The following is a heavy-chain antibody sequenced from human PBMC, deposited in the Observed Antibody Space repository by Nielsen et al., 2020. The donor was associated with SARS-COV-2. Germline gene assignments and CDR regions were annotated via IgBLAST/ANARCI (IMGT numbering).Heavy chain of an antibody. J-gene: IGHJ6*03. D-gene: IGHD6-13*01. CDR3: ARVPYSNSWSLYYYYYMDV. CDR2: IYSGGST. V-gene: IGHV3-53*04. Sequence: VRQAPGKGLEWVSVIYSGGSTYYADSVKGRFTISRHNSKNTLYLQMNSLRAEDTAVYYCARVPYSNSWSLYYYYYMDVWGKGTTVTVSS.